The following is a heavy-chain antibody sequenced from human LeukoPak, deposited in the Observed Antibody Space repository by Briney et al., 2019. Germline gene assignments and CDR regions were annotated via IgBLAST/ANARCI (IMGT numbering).Heavy chain of an antibody. CDR1: GFTFSSYA. CDR2: IKQDGSEK. Sequence: PGGSLRLSCAASGFTFSSYAMSWVRQAPGKGLEWVANIKQDGSEKYYVDSVRGRVTISRDNAENSLFLQMNRLRVEDTAVYYCTRDFGRSSYYFDFWGQGTLVTVSS. V-gene: IGHV3-7*01. D-gene: IGHD3-3*01. CDR3: TRDFGRSSYYFDF. J-gene: IGHJ4*02.